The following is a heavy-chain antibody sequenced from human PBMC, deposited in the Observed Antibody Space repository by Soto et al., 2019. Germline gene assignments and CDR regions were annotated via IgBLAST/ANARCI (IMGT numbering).Heavy chain of an antibody. CDR1: GFTFSSYW. J-gene: IGHJ4*02. D-gene: IGHD3-22*01. CDR3: AQGVNYDSSGYFFGY. V-gene: IGHV3-23*01. CDR2: ISGSGTTT. Sequence: GWSLRLSCAASGFTFSSYWMTWVRQAPGEGLEWVSSISGSGTTTKYADSVKGRFTISRDNSKNTLHLQMNSLRAEDTAVYYCAQGVNYDSSGYFFGYWGQGTLVTVSS.